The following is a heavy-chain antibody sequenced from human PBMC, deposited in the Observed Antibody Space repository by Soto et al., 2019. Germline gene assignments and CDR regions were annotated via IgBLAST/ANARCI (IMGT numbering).Heavy chain of an antibody. D-gene: IGHD3-10*01. CDR3: TTDSLWFSY. CDR2: ISAYNGNT. V-gene: IGHV1-18*04. CDR1: GYTFTSYG. Sequence: GAPVKGSCKASGYTFTSYGISWVRQAPGQGLEWMGWISAYNGNTNYAQKLQGRVTMTTDTSTSTAYMELRSLKTEDTAVYYCTTDSLWFSYWGQGTLVTVSS. J-gene: IGHJ4*02.